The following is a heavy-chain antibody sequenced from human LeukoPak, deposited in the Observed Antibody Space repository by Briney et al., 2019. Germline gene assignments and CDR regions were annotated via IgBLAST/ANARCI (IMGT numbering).Heavy chain of an antibody. D-gene: IGHD3-10*01. J-gene: IGHJ6*02. CDR3: ARDRYYYGSGSYGMDV. Sequence: ASVKVSCKASGYTSTSYGISWVRQAPGQGLEWMGWISAYNGNTNYAQKLQGRVTMTTDTFTSTAYMELRSLRSDDTAVYYCARDRYYYGSGSYGMDVWGQGTTVTVSS. CDR1: GYTSTSYG. V-gene: IGHV1-18*01. CDR2: ISAYNGNT.